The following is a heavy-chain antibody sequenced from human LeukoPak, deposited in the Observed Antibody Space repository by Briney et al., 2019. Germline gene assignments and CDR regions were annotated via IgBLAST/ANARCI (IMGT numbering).Heavy chain of an antibody. CDR1: GGSISSHY. CDR2: IYYTGST. D-gene: IGHD6-13*01. V-gene: IGHV4-59*11. CDR3: ARQIASAGTAGFDF. Sequence: SETLSITCTVSGGSISSHYWSWIRQPPGKGLEWIGYIYYTGSTNYNPSLKSRVTMSVDTSKNQFSLRLRSVTAADTAVYYCARQIASAGTAGFDFWGQGALVTVSS. J-gene: IGHJ4*02.